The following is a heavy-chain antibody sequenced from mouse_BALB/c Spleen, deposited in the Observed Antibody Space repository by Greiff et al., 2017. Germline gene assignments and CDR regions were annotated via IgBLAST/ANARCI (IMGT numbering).Heavy chain of an antibody. V-gene: IGHV4-1*02. CDR2: INPDSSTI. Sequence: EVKLEESGGGLVQPGGSLKLSCAASGFDFSRYWMSWVRQAPGKGLEWIGEINPDSSTINYTPSLKDKFIISRDNAKNTLYLQMSKVRSEDTALYYCASFYYYGSSYWYFDVWGAGTTVTVSS. D-gene: IGHD1-1*01. J-gene: IGHJ1*01. CDR3: ASFYYYGSSYWYFDV. CDR1: GFDFSRYW.